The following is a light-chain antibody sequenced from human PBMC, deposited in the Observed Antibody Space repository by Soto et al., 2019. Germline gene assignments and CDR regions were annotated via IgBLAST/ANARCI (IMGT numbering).Light chain of an antibody. CDR1: QDISNY. Sequence: DIQMTQSPSSLSASVGDRVTITCQASQDISNYLNWYQQKPGKAPRLLIFGATSLHRGVPSKFSGSGSGTDFTLTISSLQPEDFETYYCQHSFNNPRTFGQGTKVDIK. CDR3: QHSFNNPRT. CDR2: GAT. J-gene: IGKJ1*01. V-gene: IGKV1-39*01.